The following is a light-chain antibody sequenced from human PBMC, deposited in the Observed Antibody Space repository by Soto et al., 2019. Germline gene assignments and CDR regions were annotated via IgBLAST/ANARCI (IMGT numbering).Light chain of an antibody. CDR2: GAS. J-gene: IGKJ4*01. CDR1: QSVNNNY. CDR3: QQYDTSLPYT. Sequence: EIVLTQSPGTLSLSPGDRATLSCEASQSVNNNYLAWYQHKPGQATRLLIYGASSRATGIPDRFSGSGSGTDFTLTIRRLEPEDLAVYYCQQYDTSLPYTFGGGTKVEIK. V-gene: IGKV3-20*01.